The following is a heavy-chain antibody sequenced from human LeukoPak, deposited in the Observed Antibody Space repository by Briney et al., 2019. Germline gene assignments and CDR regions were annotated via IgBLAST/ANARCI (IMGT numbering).Heavy chain of an antibody. V-gene: IGHV3-23*01. CDR2: ISGSGGST. J-gene: IGHJ4*02. CDR3: AKVNYYDKDY. CDR1: GFTFSDYW. Sequence: GGSLRLSCAASGFTFSDYWMSWLRQAPGKGLEWVSAISGSGGSTYYADSVKGRFTISRDNSKNTLYLQMNSLRAEDTAVYYCAKVNYYDKDYWGQGTLVTVSS. D-gene: IGHD3-22*01.